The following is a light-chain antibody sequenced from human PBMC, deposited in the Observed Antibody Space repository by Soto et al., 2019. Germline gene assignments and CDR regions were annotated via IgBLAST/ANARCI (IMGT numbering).Light chain of an antibody. CDR1: SSDVGGYNY. Sequence: QSVLTQPASVSGSPGQSITISCTGTSSDVGGYNYVSWYQQHPGKAPKLMIYEVSNRPSGVSNRFSGSKSSNTASLTISGLQAEDEADYYCSSYTSSSTYVFGTGTKV. CDR3: SSYTSSSTYV. V-gene: IGLV2-14*01. CDR2: EVS. J-gene: IGLJ1*01.